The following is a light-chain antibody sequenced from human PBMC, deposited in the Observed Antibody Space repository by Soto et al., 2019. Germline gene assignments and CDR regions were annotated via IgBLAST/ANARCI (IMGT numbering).Light chain of an antibody. Sequence: IVLTQSPGTLSLSPWERATLSCRASQSVSSNLAWYQQKPGQAPRLLIYSASLKPAGIPDRFSGSGSATDFTLTISRLEPEDFALFYCHQYGSSPITFGQGTRLEIK. J-gene: IGKJ5*01. CDR2: SAS. V-gene: IGKV3-20*01. CDR3: HQYGSSPIT. CDR1: QSVSSN.